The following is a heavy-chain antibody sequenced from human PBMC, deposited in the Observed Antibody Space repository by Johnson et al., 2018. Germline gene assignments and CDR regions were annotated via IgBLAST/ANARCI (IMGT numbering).Heavy chain of an antibody. Sequence: QVQLVESGGGVVQPGRSLRLSCAPSGFTFSDYVMHWVRQGPGKGLERLAVISYDGKKKDYADSVKDRFIISRDNSKKTLFLQMSSLRPEDTAVYYCAKAAGPYYYFYYMDVWGKGTTVTVSS. CDR1: GFTFSDYV. CDR2: ISYDGKKK. CDR3: AKAAGPYYYFYYMDV. V-gene: IGHV3-30*18. J-gene: IGHJ6*03.